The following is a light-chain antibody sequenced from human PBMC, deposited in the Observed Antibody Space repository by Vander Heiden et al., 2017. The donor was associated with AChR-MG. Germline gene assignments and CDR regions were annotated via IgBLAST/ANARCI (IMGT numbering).Light chain of an antibody. J-gene: IGKJ1*01. CDR1: QSLLHSDGYNY. V-gene: IGKV2-28*01. CDR2: LGS. Sequence: DIVMTQSPLSLPVTPGEPASISCRSSQSLLHSDGYNYLDWYLQKPGQSPQLLIYLGSNRVSGVPDRFSGSGSGTDFTLKISKVEAEDVGVYYCREALQTPATFGQGTKVEIK. CDR3: REALQTPAT.